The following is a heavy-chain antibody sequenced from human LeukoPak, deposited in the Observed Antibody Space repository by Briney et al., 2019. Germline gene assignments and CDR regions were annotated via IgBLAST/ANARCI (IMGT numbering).Heavy chain of an antibody. CDR1: GFTFSDYY. CDR3: ARDYDSSHWYFDL. J-gene: IGHJ2*01. D-gene: IGHD3-22*01. V-gene: IGHV3-11*04. CDR2: ISSSGSTI. Sequence: GGSLRLSCAASGFTFSDYYMSWIRQAPGKGLEWVSYISSSGSTIYYADSVKGRFTISRDNAKNSLYLQMNSLGAEDTAVYYCARDYDSSHWYFDLWGRGTLVTVSS.